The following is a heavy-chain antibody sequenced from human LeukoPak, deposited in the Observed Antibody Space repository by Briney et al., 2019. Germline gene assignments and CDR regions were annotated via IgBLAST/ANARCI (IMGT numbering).Heavy chain of an antibody. V-gene: IGHV3-66*01. CDR1: GFTVSSNS. Sequence: GGSLRLSCTVSGFTVSSNSMSWVRQAPGKGLEWVSFIYSGGSTYYADSVKGRFTISRDNSKNTLYLQMNSLRAEDTAVYYCARGVVVPAASRLVDAFDIWGQGTMVTVSS. CDR2: IYSGGST. J-gene: IGHJ3*02. CDR3: ARGVVVPAASRLVDAFDI. D-gene: IGHD2-2*01.